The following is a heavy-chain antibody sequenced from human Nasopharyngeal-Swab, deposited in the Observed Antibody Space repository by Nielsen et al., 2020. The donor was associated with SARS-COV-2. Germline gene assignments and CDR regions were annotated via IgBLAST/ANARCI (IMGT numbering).Heavy chain of an antibody. J-gene: IGHJ6*02. V-gene: IGHV3-11*01. CDR2: ISDSSSII. CDR3: ARDSTYYYYGMDV. Sequence: WIRQPPGKALEWVSYISDSSSIIYYTNSVKGRFTISRDNAKNSLYLQMNSLRAEDTAVYYCARDSTYYYYGMDVWGQGTTVTVSS.